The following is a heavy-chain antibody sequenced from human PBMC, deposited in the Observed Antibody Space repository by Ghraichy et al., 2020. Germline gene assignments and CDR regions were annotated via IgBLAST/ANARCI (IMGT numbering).Heavy chain of an antibody. V-gene: IGHV3-23*01. Sequence: GESLNISCAASGFTFSSYAMSWVRQAPGKGLEWVSAISGSGGSTYYADSVKGRFTISRDNSKNTLYLQMNSLRAEDTAVYYCVEDYYDSSGYYDYWGQGTLVTVSS. CDR1: GFTFSSYA. J-gene: IGHJ4*02. D-gene: IGHD3-22*01. CDR3: VEDYYDSSGYYDY. CDR2: ISGSGGST.